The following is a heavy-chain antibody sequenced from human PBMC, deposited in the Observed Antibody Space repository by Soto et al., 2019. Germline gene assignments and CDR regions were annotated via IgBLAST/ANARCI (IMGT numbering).Heavy chain of an antibody. CDR1: GGSISSGGYY. J-gene: IGHJ6*03. V-gene: IGHV4-31*03. CDR3: AKDRAVVVVAARDYYMDV. D-gene: IGHD2-15*01. CDR2: IYYIGST. Sequence: SETLSLTCTVSGGSISSGGYYWSWIRQHPGKGLEWIGYIYYIGSTNYNPSLKSRVTISVDTSKSQFSLKLSSVTAADTAVFYCAKDRAVVVVAARDYYMDVWGKGTTVTVSS.